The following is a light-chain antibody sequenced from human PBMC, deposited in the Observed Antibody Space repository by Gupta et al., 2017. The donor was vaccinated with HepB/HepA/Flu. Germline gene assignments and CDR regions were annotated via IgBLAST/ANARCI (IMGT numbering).Light chain of an antibody. CDR2: IND. CDR1: SSNIGTNN. CDR3: AAWDDALTGSYV. J-gene: IGLJ1*01. Sequence: QSGGTQPPSVSGPPGQRFTIPCSGSSSNIGTNNVNWYQQLPGAAPKLLIAINDQRPPGVPDRFSASKSGTSASLAISGLQSEDEADYYCAAWDDALTGSYVFGSGTKVSVL. V-gene: IGLV1-44*01.